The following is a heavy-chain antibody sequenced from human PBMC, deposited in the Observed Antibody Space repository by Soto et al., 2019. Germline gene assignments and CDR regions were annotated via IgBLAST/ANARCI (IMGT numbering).Heavy chain of an antibody. CDR2: IYYSGNT. D-gene: IGHD4-17*01. J-gene: IGHJ6*03. CDR3: ARDYGDYAWGGHYYDYYMDV. Sequence: QVQLQESGPGLVKPSQTLSLTCTVSGDSISSGGYYWSWIRQHPGKGLEWIGNIYYSGNTDYNPSLKSRVTISVDTSRKQFSLKLSSVSAADTAVYYCARDYGDYAWGGHYYDYYMDVWGKGTSVTVSS. CDR1: GDSISSGGYY. V-gene: IGHV4-31*03.